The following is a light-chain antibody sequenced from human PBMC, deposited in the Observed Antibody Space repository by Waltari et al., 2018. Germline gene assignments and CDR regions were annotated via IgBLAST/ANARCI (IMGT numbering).Light chain of an antibody. Sequence: GGAGKSISRALAWYQQNPGQAPRLLSYGASNRATGIPDRFSGSGSGTDFSLIISGLEPEDFAVYYCQQYVSVPVTFGQGTKVEIK. CDR1: KSISRA. J-gene: IGKJ1*01. V-gene: IGKV3-20*01. CDR2: GAS. CDR3: QQYVSVPVT.